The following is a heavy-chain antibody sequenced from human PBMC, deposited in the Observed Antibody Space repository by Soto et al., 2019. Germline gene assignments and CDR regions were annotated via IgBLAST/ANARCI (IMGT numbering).Heavy chain of an antibody. CDR3: ARGRFISTSCCGGY. Sequence: QVQLVQSGAEVKKPGASVKVSCKASGYTFTSYDINWVRQATGQGLEWMGWMNPNSGNTGYAQKFQGRVTMTRNTSIRTAYMELSSLRSEDTAVYYCARGRFISTSCCGGYWGQGTLVTVSS. CDR2: MNPNSGNT. D-gene: IGHD2-2*01. J-gene: IGHJ4*02. CDR1: GYTFTSYD. V-gene: IGHV1-8*01.